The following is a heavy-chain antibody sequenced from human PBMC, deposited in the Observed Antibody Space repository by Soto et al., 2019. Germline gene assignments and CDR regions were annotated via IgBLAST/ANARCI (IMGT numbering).Heavy chain of an antibody. D-gene: IGHD2-15*01. V-gene: IGHV1-18*01. CDR1: GYTFTTYG. CDR3: ARDARSDIVVVVNWLDP. CDR2: ISAYNGNT. Sequence: QVQLVQSGAEVKKPGASVKVSCKTSGYTFTTYGINWVRQAPGQGLEWMGWISAYNGNTKYAQNLQGRVTMTTDTSTSTAYMELRSLRSDDTAIYYCARDARSDIVVVVNWLDPWGLGTLVTVSS. J-gene: IGHJ5*02.